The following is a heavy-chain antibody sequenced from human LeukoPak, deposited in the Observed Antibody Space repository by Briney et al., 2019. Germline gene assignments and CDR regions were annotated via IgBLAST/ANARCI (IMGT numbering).Heavy chain of an antibody. J-gene: IGHJ3*01. Sequence: EASVKVSCKASGYTFSTYGISWVRQAPGQGLEWMGWISAYKGNTYYAQTLQGRATMTTDTSTSTAYMELRSLRSDDTAIYYCARDLYYYGSGSYYDVFDVWGQGTMVTVSS. CDR3: ARDLYYYGSGSYYDVFDV. V-gene: IGHV1-18*01. CDR2: ISAYKGNT. CDR1: GYTFSTYG. D-gene: IGHD3-10*01.